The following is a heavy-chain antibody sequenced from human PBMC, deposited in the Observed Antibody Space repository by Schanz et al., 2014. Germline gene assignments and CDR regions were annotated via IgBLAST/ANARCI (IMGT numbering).Heavy chain of an antibody. V-gene: IGHV3-30*02. CDR3: ARDKGGYYPFDY. J-gene: IGHJ4*02. CDR2: IRYDGINK. Sequence: QVRLVESGGCVVQPGGSLRLSCAASGFTFSTTGMHWVRQAPGKGLVWVTYIRYDGINKYYADSVKGRFTVSRDNAKSTLFLQMNSLRAEDTAVYYCARDKGGYYPFDYWGQGSLVTVSS. D-gene: IGHD3-22*01. CDR1: GFTFSTTG.